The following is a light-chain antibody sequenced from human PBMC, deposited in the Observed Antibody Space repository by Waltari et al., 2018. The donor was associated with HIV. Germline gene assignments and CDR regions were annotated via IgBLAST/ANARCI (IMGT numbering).Light chain of an antibody. CDR2: DHR. CDR1: SGSIARNS. J-gene: IGLJ2*01. Sequence: NFMLTQPHPVSDSPGKTVTISCTRNSGSIARNSVPWYQRRPGSSPTTVIFDHRQRPSGVSDRFSSSIDTSSNSASLTIVGLKTEDEGDFFCHSYDSDNQIFGGGTKLTVL. V-gene: IGLV6-57*01. CDR3: HSYDSDNQI.